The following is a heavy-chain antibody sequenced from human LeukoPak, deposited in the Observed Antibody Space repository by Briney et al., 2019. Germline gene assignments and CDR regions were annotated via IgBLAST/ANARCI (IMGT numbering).Heavy chain of an antibody. V-gene: IGHV4-30-2*01. CDR1: GGSISSGGYS. D-gene: IGHD6-13*01. CDR2: IYHSGST. J-gene: IGHJ3*02. Sequence: TSETLSLTCAVSGGSISSGGYSWSWIRQPPGEGLEWIGYIYHSGSTYYNPSLKSRVTISVDRSKNQFSLKLSSVTAADTAVYYCARGGAAAGTPWAFDIWGQGTMVTVSS. CDR3: ARGGAAAGTPWAFDI.